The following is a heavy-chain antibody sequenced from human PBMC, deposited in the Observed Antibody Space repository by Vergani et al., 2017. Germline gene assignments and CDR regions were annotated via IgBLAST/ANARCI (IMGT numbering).Heavy chain of an antibody. CDR3: ARQAGVFFPGWFDP. J-gene: IGHJ5*02. D-gene: IGHD2/OR15-2a*01. Sequence: QVQLQESGPGLVKPSETLTLTCTVSGGSLSSYYWSWIRQPPGKGLEWIGSIYYSGSTNYNPSLKSRVTISVDTSKNQFSLKLSSVAAADTAVYYCARQAGVFFPGWFDPWGQGTLVTVSS. CDR2: IYYSGST. V-gene: IGHV4-59*01. CDR1: GGSLSSYY.